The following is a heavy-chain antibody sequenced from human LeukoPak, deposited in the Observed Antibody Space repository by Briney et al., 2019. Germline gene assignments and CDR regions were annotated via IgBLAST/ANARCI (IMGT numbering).Heavy chain of an antibody. CDR3: ARGSADYSWYMAV. CDR2: ISSGFINI. J-gene: IGHJ6*04. Sequence: PGGSLRLSCAASGFTFSDSYMSWVRQAPGKGLEWVSYISSGFINIYYADSVKGRFTFSRDNAKNSVYLQMNSLRAEDTAGYYCARGSADYSWYMAVWGKGTTVT. V-gene: IGHV3-11*01. D-gene: IGHD5-12*01. CDR1: GFTFSDSY.